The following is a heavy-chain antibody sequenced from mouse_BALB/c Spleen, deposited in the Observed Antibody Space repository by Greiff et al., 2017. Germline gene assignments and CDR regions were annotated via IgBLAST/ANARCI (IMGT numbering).Heavy chain of an antibody. CDR2: IDPANGNT. Sequence: DVQLVESGAELVKPGASVKLSCTASGFNIQDTYMHWVKQRPEQGLEWIGRIDPANGNTKYDTKFQGKATITADTSSNTAYLQLSSLTSEDTAVYYCARDYYGIIDYWGQGTTLTVSS. D-gene: IGHD1-1*01. V-gene: IGHV14-3*02. J-gene: IGHJ2*01. CDR1: GFNIQDTY. CDR3: ARDYYGIIDY.